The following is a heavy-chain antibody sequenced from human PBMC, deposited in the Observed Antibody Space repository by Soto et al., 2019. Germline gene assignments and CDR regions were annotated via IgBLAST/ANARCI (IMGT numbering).Heavy chain of an antibody. CDR1: GFSFSSYA. CDR3: ARGRSTTVLTPGSLYFDS. J-gene: IGHJ4*02. CDR2: ISFDGSKT. Sequence: QVQLVESGGGVVQPGRSLRLSCAASGFSFSSYAMHWVRQAPGKGLEWVAVISFDGSKTYYADSVKGRFTFSRDNPKNTLLLPHSLTAEDTAVYFWARGRSTTVLTPGSLYFDSSGQGTLVIVSS. V-gene: IGHV3-30*04. D-gene: IGHD4-17*01.